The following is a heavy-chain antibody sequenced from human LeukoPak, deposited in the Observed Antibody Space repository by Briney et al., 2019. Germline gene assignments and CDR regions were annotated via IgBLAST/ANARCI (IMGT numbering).Heavy chain of an antibody. V-gene: IGHV4-61*02. J-gene: IGHJ6*03. CDR1: GGSISSGSYY. D-gene: IGHD3-3*01. Sequence: SQTLSLTCTVSGGSISSGSYYWSWIRQPAGKGLEWIGRIYTSGSTNYNPSLKSRVTISVDTSKNQFSLKLSSVTAADTAVYYCARDRDYDFWSGYLKHYYYYMDVWGKGTTVTVSS. CDR2: IYTSGST. CDR3: ARDRDYDFWSGYLKHYYYYMDV.